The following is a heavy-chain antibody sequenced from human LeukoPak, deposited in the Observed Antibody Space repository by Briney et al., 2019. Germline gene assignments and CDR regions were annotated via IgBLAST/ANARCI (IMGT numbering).Heavy chain of an antibody. V-gene: IGHV4-34*01. Sequence: SETLSLTCAVYGGSFSGYYWSWIRQPPGKGLEWIGEINHSGSTNYNPSLKSRVTISVDTSKNQFSLKLSSVTAADTAVYYCARVSRSAYYYYYYMDVWGKGTTVTVSS. CDR3: ARVSRSAYYYYYYMDV. CDR1: GGSFSGYY. J-gene: IGHJ6*03. CDR2: INHSGST. D-gene: IGHD2-2*01.